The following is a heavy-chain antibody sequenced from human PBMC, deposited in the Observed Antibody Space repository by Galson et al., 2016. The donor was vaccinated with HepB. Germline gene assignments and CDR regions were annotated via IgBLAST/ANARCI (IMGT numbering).Heavy chain of an antibody. Sequence: ETLSLTCTVSGGSVSTRYYYWNWIRQPPGKGLEWIGYIYYSGSTDYNFSLKSRITISVDTSKNQFSLKLSSATAADTAVYYCARTRRDGFPIVNYFDYWGQGTLVTVSS. D-gene: IGHD5-24*01. V-gene: IGHV4-61*01. CDR2: IYYSGST. J-gene: IGHJ4*02. CDR3: ARTRRDGFPIVNYFDY. CDR1: GGSVSTRYYY.